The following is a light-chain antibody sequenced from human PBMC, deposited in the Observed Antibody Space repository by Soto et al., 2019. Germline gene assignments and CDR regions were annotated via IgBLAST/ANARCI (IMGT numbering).Light chain of an antibody. J-gene: IGKJ2*01. CDR3: QQYGSSPYT. Sequence: EIVLTQSPGTLSLSPGERATLSCRASQSVSSSYLAWYQQKPGQAPRLLIYGASSRATGIPDRFSGSGSGTDVTLTISRLEPEDFAEYYCQQYGSSPYTFGQGTKLQIK. V-gene: IGKV3-20*01. CDR2: GAS. CDR1: QSVSSSY.